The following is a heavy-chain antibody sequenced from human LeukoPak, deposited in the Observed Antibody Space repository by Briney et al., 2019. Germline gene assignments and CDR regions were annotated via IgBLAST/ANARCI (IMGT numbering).Heavy chain of an antibody. CDR1: GFTFSSHA. CDR3: AESSITSGSGNYDSRAFDY. D-gene: IGHD3-10*01. CDR2: ISGSGGNT. Sequence: GGSLRLSCAASGFTFSSHAMNWVRQAPGKGLEWVSVISGSGGNTYYADSVKGRFTISRDNSKNTLYLQMNSLRVDDTAVYYCAESSITSGSGNYDSRAFDYWGQGTLVTVSS. V-gene: IGHV3-23*01. J-gene: IGHJ4*02.